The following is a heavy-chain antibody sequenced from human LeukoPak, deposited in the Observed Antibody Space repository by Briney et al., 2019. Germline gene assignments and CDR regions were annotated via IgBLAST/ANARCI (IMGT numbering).Heavy chain of an antibody. CDR3: GRDGPYYDFWCGYSSYFFDF. Sequence: GGTLRLSCAASGFTFSSYWMSWVRQAPGKGLEWVANIKQDGSEKYYVDSVKGRFTISRDNAKNSLYLQRNSLRAEDTAVYYCGRDGPYYDFWCGYSSYFFDFGGQGTLDTVSS. CDR1: GFTFSSYW. CDR2: IKQDGSEK. J-gene: IGHJ4*02. V-gene: IGHV3-7*01. D-gene: IGHD3-3*01.